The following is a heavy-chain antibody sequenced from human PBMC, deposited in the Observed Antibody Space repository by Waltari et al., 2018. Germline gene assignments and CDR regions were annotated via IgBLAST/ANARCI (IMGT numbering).Heavy chain of an antibody. Sequence: EVQLVESGGGLVQPGGSLRLSCAASGFTFSTYWMSWVRQAPGKGLEWVANIKQDGSEKYYGDSVKGRFTISRDNAKNSLYLQMNSLRAEDTAVYYCATGFLEWSLIDYWGQGTLVTVSS. CDR3: ATGFLEWSLIDY. CDR1: GFTFSTYW. J-gene: IGHJ4*02. V-gene: IGHV3-7*01. CDR2: IKQDGSEK. D-gene: IGHD3-3*01.